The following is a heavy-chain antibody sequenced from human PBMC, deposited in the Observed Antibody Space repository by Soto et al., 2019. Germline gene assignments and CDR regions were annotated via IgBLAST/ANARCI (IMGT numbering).Heavy chain of an antibody. CDR2: ISAYNGNT. CDR3: ARDLASSNCSGGSCYHYYYMDV. CDR1: GYTFTSYG. J-gene: IGHJ6*03. V-gene: IGHV1-18*01. Sequence: ASVKVSCKASGYTFTSYGISWVRQAPGQGLEWMGWISAYNGNTNYAQKLQGRVTMTTDTSTSTAYMELRSLRSDDTAVYYCARDLASSNCSGGSCYHYYYMDVWGKGTTVTVSS. D-gene: IGHD2-15*01.